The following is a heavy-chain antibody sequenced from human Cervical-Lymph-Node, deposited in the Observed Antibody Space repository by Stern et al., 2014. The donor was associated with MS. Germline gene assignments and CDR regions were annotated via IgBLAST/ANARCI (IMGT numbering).Heavy chain of an antibody. CDR1: GGSISSAEYY. CDR2: IHYSGTT. CDR3: SRDADGYSLVFGY. J-gene: IGHJ4*02. Sequence: LQLQASGPGLVQPSQTLSLTCAVTGGSISSAEYYWRWIRQSPGKGLELIGYIHYSGTTYYTPSLKSRVTISVDTSKNQFSLKLRSVTAADTAVYYCSRDADGYSLVFGYWGRGTLVTVSS. V-gene: IGHV4-30-4*01. D-gene: IGHD5-24*01.